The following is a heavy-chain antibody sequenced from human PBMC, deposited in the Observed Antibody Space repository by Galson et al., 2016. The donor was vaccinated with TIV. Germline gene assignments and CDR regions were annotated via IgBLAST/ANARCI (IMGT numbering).Heavy chain of an antibody. CDR2: IDPRSVAT. CDR1: GDTFTGYY. CDR3: ARARYGDYFDY. Sequence: SVKVSCKASGDTFTGYYVHWVRQAPGQGLEWMGWIDPRSVATNYAQKFQGRVTMTRDTSISTAHMELTRLTPDDTAVYYYARARYGDYFDYWGQGTLVTVAS. D-gene: IGHD4-17*01. V-gene: IGHV1-2*02. J-gene: IGHJ4*02.